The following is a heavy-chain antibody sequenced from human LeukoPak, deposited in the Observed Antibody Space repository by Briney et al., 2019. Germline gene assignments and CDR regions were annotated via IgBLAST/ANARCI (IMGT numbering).Heavy chain of an antibody. CDR3: AREMRR. J-gene: IGHJ4*02. CDR2: INWNGDSI. CDR1: GFTFEDYD. Sequence: GGSLRLSCAASGFTFEDYDMSWVRQAPGKGLEWVSSINWNGDSIGYVDSVKGRFTISRDNAKNTLYLQMNSLRAEDTAVFYCAREMRRWGQGTLVTVSS. V-gene: IGHV3-20*04.